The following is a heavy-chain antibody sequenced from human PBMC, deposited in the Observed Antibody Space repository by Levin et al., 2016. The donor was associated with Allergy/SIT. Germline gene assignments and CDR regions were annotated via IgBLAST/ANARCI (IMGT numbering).Heavy chain of an antibody. CDR3: AKNSSGWHQYYYYYYGMDV. V-gene: IGHV1-69*01. D-gene: IGHD6-19*01. J-gene: IGHJ6*02. Sequence: WVRQAPGQGLEWMGGIIPIFGTANYAQKFQGRVTITADESTSTAYMELSSLRSEDTAVYYCAKNSSGWHQYYYYYYGMDVWGQGTTVTVSS. CDR2: IIPIFGTA.